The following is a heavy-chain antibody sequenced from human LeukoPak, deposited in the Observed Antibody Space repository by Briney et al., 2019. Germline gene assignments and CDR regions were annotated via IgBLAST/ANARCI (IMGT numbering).Heavy chain of an antibody. Sequence: SVTVSCKASGGTFSSYAISWVRQAPGQGLEWMGGIIPIFGTANYAQKFQGRVTITADESTSTAYMELSSLRSEDTAVYYCASGPYGSGSYYRSYYYYYMDVWGKGTTVTVSS. D-gene: IGHD3-10*01. CDR2: IIPIFGTA. J-gene: IGHJ6*03. V-gene: IGHV1-69*13. CDR1: GGTFSSYA. CDR3: ASGPYGSGSYYRSYYYYYMDV.